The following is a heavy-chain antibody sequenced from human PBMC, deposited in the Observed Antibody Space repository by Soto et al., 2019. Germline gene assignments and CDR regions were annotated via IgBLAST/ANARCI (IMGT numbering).Heavy chain of an antibody. Sequence: GGSLRLSCAASGFTFSSYAMSWVRQAPGKGLEWVSAISGSGGSTYYADSVKGRFTISRDNSKNTLYLQMNSLRAEDTAVYYCAKVVDSSGWYYGEGINWFDPWGQGTLVTVSS. CDR3: AKVVDSSGWYYGEGINWFDP. D-gene: IGHD6-19*01. V-gene: IGHV3-23*01. CDR2: ISGSGGST. CDR1: GFTFSSYA. J-gene: IGHJ5*02.